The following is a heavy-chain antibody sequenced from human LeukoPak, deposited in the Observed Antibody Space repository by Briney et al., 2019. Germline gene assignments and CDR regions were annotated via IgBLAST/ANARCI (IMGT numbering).Heavy chain of an antibody. J-gene: IGHJ4*02. CDR2: INHSGST. CDR1: GGSFSGYY. Sequence: SETLSLTCAVYGGSFSGYYWSWIRQPPGKGLEWIGEINHSGSTNYNPSLKSRVTISVDTSKNQFSLKLSSVTAADTAVYYCARGKVPYFDYWGQGTLVTVSS. V-gene: IGHV4-34*01. CDR3: ARGKVPYFDY.